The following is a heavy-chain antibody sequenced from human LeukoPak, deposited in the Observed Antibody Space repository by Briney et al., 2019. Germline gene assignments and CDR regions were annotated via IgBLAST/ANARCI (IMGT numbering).Heavy chain of an antibody. D-gene: IGHD5-24*01. CDR2: IYYSGST. Sequence: SETLSLTCTVSGGSISSYYWSWIRQPPGKGLEWIGYIYYSGSTNYNPSLNSRVTISVDTSKNQFSLKLSSVTAADTAVYYCARDGEMATIWRYFDYWGQGTLVTVSS. V-gene: IGHV4-59*01. CDR3: ARDGEMATIWRYFDY. J-gene: IGHJ4*02. CDR1: GGSISSYY.